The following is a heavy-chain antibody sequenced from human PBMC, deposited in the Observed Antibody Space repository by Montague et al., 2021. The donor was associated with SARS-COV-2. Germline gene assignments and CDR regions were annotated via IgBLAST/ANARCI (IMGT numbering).Heavy chain of an antibody. D-gene: IGHD4-17*01. Sequence: SETLSLTCAVYGGSFSGYYWSWIRQPPGKGLEWIGEINHSGSTNYNPSLKSRVTISVDTSKNQFSLELSSVTAADTAAYYCARALPVTTFFYSYYGMDVWGQGTTVTVSS. CDR2: INHSGST. J-gene: IGHJ6*02. CDR1: GGSFSGYY. V-gene: IGHV4-34*01. CDR3: ARALPVTTFFYSYYGMDV.